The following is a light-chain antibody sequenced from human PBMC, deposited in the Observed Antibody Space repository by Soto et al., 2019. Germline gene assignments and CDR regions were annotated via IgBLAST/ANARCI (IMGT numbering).Light chain of an antibody. CDR1: HNIDTY. J-gene: IGKJ5*01. V-gene: IGKV1-39*01. CDR2: AAS. CDR3: QQTYSPPPDIT. Sequence: IQMTHSPSSLSASVGDIVTITCRSSHNIDTYLNWYQQKPGKAPILLIYAASSLQSGVPSRFSGSGSGTEFTLTIRILQPEDFATYYCQQTYSPPPDITFGQGTRLDSK.